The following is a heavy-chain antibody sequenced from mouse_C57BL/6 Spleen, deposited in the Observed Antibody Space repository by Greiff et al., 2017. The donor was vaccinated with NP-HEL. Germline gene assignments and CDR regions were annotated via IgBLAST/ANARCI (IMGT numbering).Heavy chain of an antibody. CDR3: ARDGDYDYDRGCAY. Sequence: EVQLVESGGGLVKPGGSLKLSCAASGFTFSSYAMSWVRQTPEKRLEWVATISDGGSYTYYPDNVKGRFTISRDNAKNNLYLQMSHLKSEDTAMYYCARDGDYDYDRGCAYWGQGTLVTVSA. J-gene: IGHJ3*01. D-gene: IGHD2-4*01. V-gene: IGHV5-4*01. CDR2: ISDGGSYT. CDR1: GFTFSSYA.